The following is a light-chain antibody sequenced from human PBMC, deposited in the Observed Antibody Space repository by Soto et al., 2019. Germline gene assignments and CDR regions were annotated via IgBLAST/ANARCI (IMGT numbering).Light chain of an antibody. J-gene: IGLJ1*01. Sequence: QSASVSGSPGQSITISCTGTSSDVGANIFVSWYQQHPGKVPKLMIYTVSSRPSGVSQRFSGSKSGNTASLTISGLQAEDEADYYCSSFTTDSTYVFGTGTKLTVL. V-gene: IGLV2-14*01. CDR3: SSFTTDSTYV. CDR2: TVS. CDR1: SSDVGANIF.